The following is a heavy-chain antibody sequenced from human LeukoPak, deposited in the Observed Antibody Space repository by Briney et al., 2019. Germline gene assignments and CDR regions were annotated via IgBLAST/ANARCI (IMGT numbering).Heavy chain of an antibody. D-gene: IGHD1/OR15-1a*01. CDR1: GFTFNTYV. V-gene: IGHV3-30*02. Sequence: HPGGSLRLSCAASGFTFNTYVMHWLRQTPDKGLEWLSFIRYDGSNKYYMESVRGRFTSSRDNSKNTLYLQMNSLRPEDTAIYYCARNWNNFFDSWGQGTLVTVSS. CDR3: ARNWNNFFDS. CDR2: IRYDGSNK. J-gene: IGHJ4*02.